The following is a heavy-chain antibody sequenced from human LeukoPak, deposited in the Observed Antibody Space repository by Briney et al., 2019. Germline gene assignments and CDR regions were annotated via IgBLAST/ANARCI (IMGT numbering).Heavy chain of an antibody. J-gene: IGHJ4*02. CDR3: ARVRFDFWSGYYEDY. D-gene: IGHD3-3*01. CDR2: IIPIFGTA. Sequence: SVKVSCTASGGTFSSYAISWVRQAPGQGLEWMGGIIPIFGTANYAQKFQGRVTITTDESTSTAYMELSSLRSEDTAAYYCARVRFDFWSGYYEDYWGQGTLVTVSS. V-gene: IGHV1-69*05. CDR1: GGTFSSYA.